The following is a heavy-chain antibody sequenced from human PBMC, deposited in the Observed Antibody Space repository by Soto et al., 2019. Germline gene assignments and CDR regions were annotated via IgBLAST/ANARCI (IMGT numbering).Heavy chain of an antibody. CDR2: IYYSGST. V-gene: IGHV4-31*03. Sequence: SETLSLTCTVSGGSISSGGYYWSWIRQHPGKGLEWIGYIYYSGSTYYNPSLKSRVTISVDTSKNQFSLKLSSVTAADTAVYYCARIPSMVRGVIHWGQGTLVTVSS. D-gene: IGHD3-10*01. CDR3: ARIPSMVRGVIH. CDR1: GGSISSGGYY. J-gene: IGHJ4*02.